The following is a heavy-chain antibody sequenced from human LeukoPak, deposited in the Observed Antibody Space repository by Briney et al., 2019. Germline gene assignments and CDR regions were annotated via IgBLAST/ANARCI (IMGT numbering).Heavy chain of an antibody. CDR1: GFTVSSNY. J-gene: IGHJ4*02. Sequence: GGSLRLSCAASGFTVSSNYMSWVRQAPGKGLEWVSVIYSGGSTYYADSVKGRFTISRDNSKNTLYLQMNSLRAEDTAVYYCARGNLAAPLDYWGQGTLVTVSS. V-gene: IGHV3-66*01. D-gene: IGHD6-6*01. CDR3: ARGNLAAPLDY. CDR2: IYSGGST.